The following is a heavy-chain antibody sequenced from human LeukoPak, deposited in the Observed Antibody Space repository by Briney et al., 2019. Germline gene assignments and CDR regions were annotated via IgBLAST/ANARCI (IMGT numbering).Heavy chain of an antibody. CDR2: ISSSSSTI. Sequence: GGSLRLSCVASGSTFSSYSMNWVRQAPGKGLEWVSYISSSSSTIHYADSVKGRFTISRDNAKNSLYLQMNSLRAEDTAVYYCARAYDSSGYYYWGQGTLATVSS. J-gene: IGHJ4*02. V-gene: IGHV3-48*04. CDR1: GSTFSSYS. D-gene: IGHD3-22*01. CDR3: ARAYDSSGYYY.